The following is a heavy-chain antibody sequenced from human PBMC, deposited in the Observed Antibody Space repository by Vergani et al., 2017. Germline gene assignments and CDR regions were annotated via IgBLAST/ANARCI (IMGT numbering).Heavy chain of an antibody. J-gene: IGHJ4*02. Sequence: QVQLVESGGGLVKPGGSLRLSCAASGFTFSDYYMSWIRQAPGKGLEWVSYINSSSSYTNYADSVKGRFTISRDNAKNSLYLQMNSLRAEDTAVFYCARDQRRRHYYCDSSGYYPYYFDYWGQGTLVTVSS. D-gene: IGHD3-22*01. CDR1: GFTFSDYY. CDR3: ARDQRRRHYYCDSSGYYPYYFDY. V-gene: IGHV3-11*05. CDR2: INSSSSYT.